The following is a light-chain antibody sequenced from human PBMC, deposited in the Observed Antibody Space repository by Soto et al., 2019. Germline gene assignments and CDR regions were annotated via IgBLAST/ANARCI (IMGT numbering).Light chain of an antibody. CDR2: SNN. V-gene: IGLV1-44*01. Sequence: QSVLTQPPSASGTPGQRVTISCSGSSSNIGSNTVYWYQQLPGTAPKLLIYSNNQRPSGVPDRFSGSKSGTSASLAISGLQSEDEADYYCAAWDDSLNGVVFGGGTKVTV. CDR1: SSNIGSNT. J-gene: IGLJ2*01. CDR3: AAWDDSLNGVV.